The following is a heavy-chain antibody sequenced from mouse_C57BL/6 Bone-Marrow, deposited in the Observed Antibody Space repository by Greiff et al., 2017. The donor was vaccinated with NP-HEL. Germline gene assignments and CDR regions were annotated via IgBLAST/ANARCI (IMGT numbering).Heavy chain of an antibody. CDR1: GYTFTTYP. J-gene: IGHJ1*03. D-gene: IGHD2-3*01. Sequence: VQRVESGAELVKPGASVKMSCKASGYTFTTYPIEWMKQNHGKSLEWIGNFHPYNDDTKYNEKFKGKATLTVEKSSSTVYLELSRLTSDDSAVYYCARKVYDGPYWYFDVWGTGTTVTVSS. CDR3: ARKVYDGPYWYFDV. CDR2: FHPYNDDT. V-gene: IGHV1-47*01.